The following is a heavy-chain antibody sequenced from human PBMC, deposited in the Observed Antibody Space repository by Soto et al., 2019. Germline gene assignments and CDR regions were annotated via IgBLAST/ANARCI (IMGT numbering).Heavy chain of an antibody. CDR2: VYYSGAT. CDR3: ARGNDWKSSTFDI. Sequence: QVPLQESGPGLVKPSETLSLTCTVAGGSLTDHYWNWFRQSPGRGLQWIGYVYYSGATAYNPSLTSRVTMTVDTSKKHFSLKLRSVTAADPAVYFCARGNDWKSSTFDIWGQGTMVSVSS. D-gene: IGHD2-21*01. CDR1: GGSLTDHY. J-gene: IGHJ3*02. V-gene: IGHV4-59*11.